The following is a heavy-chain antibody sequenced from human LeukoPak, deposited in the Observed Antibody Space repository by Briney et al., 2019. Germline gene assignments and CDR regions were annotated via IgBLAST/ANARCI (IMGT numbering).Heavy chain of an antibody. V-gene: IGHV4-61*08. CDR2: IYYSGST. Sequence: TPSETLSLTCTVSGGSISSGGYYWSWIRQHPGKGLEWIGYIYYSGSTYYNPSLKSRVTISVDTSKNQFSLKLSSVTAADTAVYYCTRLGYTYGYYFDYWGQGTLVTVSS. CDR1: GGSISSGGYY. D-gene: IGHD5-18*01. CDR3: TRLGYTYGYYFDY. J-gene: IGHJ4*02.